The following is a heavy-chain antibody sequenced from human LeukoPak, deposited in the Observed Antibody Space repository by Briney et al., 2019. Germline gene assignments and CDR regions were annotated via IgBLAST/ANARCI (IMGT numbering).Heavy chain of an antibody. CDR2: IYHSGSI. V-gene: IGHV4-38-2*02. D-gene: IGHD3-10*01. CDR1: GYSISSGYY. CDR3: ARHGARYYYGSGSYYNFLNLAFDI. Sequence: SETLSLTCTVSGYSISSGYYWGWLRQPPGQGLEWIGIIYHSGSIYYNPSLKSRVTISVDTSKNQFSLKLSSVTAADTAVYYCARHGARYYYGSGSYYNFLNLAFDIWGQGTMVTVSS. J-gene: IGHJ3*02.